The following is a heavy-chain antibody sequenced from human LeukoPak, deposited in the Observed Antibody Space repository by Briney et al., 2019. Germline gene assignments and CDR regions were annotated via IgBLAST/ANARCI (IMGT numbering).Heavy chain of an antibody. V-gene: IGHV1-69*05. CDR3: ARGKGDGSGRYYKSYFDY. CDR2: IIPIFGRA. J-gene: IGHJ4*02. Sequence: GASVKVSCKASGCTFTSYAINWVRQAPGQGLEWMGGIIPIFGRANYAQKFQGRVTITTDESTSTAYMELNRLRSEDTAVYYCARGKGDGSGRYYKSYFDYWGQGTLVTVSS. D-gene: IGHD3-10*01. CDR1: GCTFTSYA.